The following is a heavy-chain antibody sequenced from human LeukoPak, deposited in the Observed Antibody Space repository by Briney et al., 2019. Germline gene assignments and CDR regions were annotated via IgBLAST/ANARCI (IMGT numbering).Heavy chain of an antibody. CDR1: GGSFSGYY. CDR2: INHSGST. J-gene: IGHJ4*02. Sequence: SETLSLTCAVYGGSFSGYYWSWIRQPPGKGLEWIGEINHSGSTNYNPSLKSRVTISVDTSKNQFSLKLSSVTAADTAVYYCARGRRAAPVSDYWGQGTLVTVSS. V-gene: IGHV4-34*01. CDR3: ARGRRAAPVSDY. D-gene: IGHD2-15*01.